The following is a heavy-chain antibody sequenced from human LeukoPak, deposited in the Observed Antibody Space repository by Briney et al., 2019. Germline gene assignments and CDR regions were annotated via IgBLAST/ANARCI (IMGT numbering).Heavy chain of an antibody. Sequence: ASVKVSCKASGYTFTSYYMHWVRQAPGQGLEWMGIINPSGGSTSYAQKFQGRVTMTRDMSTSTVYMELSSLRSEDTAVYYCARDRQLPSSYYYYYYMDVWGKGTTVTVSS. CDR3: ARDRQLPSSYYYYYYMDV. CDR1: GYTFTSYY. J-gene: IGHJ6*03. D-gene: IGHD2-2*01. V-gene: IGHV1-46*01. CDR2: INPSGGST.